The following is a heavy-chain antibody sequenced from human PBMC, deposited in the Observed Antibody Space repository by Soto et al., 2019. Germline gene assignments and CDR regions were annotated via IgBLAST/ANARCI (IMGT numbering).Heavy chain of an antibody. V-gene: IGHV3-23*01. CDR1: GFTFSSYA. D-gene: IGHD3-22*01. Sequence: GGSLRRSCAASGFTFSSYAMSCVRQAAGKGLEWVSAISGSGGSTYYADSVKGRFTISRDNSKNTLYLQMNSLRAEDTAVYYCAKHSDSHHYDSSGPEYWGQGTIVTLSS. CDR3: AKHSDSHHYDSSGPEY. CDR2: ISGSGGST. J-gene: IGHJ4*02.